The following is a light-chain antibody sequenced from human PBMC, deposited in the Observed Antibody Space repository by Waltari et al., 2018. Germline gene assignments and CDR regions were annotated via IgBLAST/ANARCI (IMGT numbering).Light chain of an antibody. J-gene: IGLJ3*02. Sequence: QSALTQPASVSVSPGQSITISCTGTNSDIGGYNFVSWYHHHPAKAPKLMIFDVTNRPSGVSVSFSGSKSCNTASLTISGLQADDEAVYYCSSYTSNSTLGVFGGGTRLTVL. CDR3: SSYTSNSTLGV. CDR1: NSDIGGYNF. CDR2: DVT. V-gene: IGLV2-14*03.